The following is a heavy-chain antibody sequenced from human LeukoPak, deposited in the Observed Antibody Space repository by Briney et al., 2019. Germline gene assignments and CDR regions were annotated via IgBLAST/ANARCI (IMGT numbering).Heavy chain of an antibody. J-gene: IGHJ4*02. CDR1: GFTFSSYA. Sequence: GGSLRLSCAASGFTFSSYAMSWVRQAPGKGLEWVSAISGSGGSAYYADSVKGRFTISRDNSKNTLYLQMNSLRAEDTAVYYCAKTPAPYCSGGSCYSGFDYWGQGTLVTVSS. CDR3: AKTPAPYCSGGSCYSGFDY. D-gene: IGHD2-15*01. CDR2: ISGSGGSA. V-gene: IGHV3-23*01.